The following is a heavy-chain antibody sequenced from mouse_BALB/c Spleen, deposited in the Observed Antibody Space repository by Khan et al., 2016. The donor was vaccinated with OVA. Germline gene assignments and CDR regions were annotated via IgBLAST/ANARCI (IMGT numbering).Heavy chain of an antibody. Sequence: VQLKESGPGLVAPSQSLSITCTVSGFSLTSYGLHWVRQPPGQGLELLGVILAGCSPTYNSALLSRLSISNVNFKSHVFLKMNSLKTDDTAMYYWARSEEIWGQGNTLTVSS. CDR3: ARSEEI. CDR1: GFSLTSYG. CDR2: ILAGCSP. J-gene: IGHJ2*01. V-gene: IGHV2-9*02.